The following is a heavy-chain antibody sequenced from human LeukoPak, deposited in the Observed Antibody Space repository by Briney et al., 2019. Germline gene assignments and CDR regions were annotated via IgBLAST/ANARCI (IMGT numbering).Heavy chain of an antibody. V-gene: IGHV5-51*01. CDR2: IYPGDSDT. J-gene: IGHJ5*02. Sequence: GESLKISCKGSGYSFTSYWIGWVRQMPGKGLEWMGIIYPGDSDTRYSPSFQGQVTISADKSISTAYLQWSSLKASDTAMYYCARQGAGYDFSSWFDPWGQGTLVTVSS. CDR1: GYSFTSYW. D-gene: IGHD3-3*01. CDR3: ARQGAGYDFSSWFDP.